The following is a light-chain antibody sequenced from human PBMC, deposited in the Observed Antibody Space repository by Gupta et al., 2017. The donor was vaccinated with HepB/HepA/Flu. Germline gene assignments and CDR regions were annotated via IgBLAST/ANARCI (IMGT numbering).Light chain of an antibody. CDR2: KNN. CDR3: ATWDDSLSGRV. J-gene: IGLJ3*02. Sequence: QSVLTQPPSASGTPGQRVTLSCSGSYSNIAINYVYWYQHIPETAPKLLIYKNNERPSGVPDRFSASKSVTSASMVISGLRAEDEGDYYCATWDDSLSGRVFGGGTKLTVL. V-gene: IGLV1-47*01. CDR1: YSNIAINY.